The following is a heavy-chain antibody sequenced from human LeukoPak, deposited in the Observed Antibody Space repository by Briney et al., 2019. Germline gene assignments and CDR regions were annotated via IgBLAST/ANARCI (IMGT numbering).Heavy chain of an antibody. CDR3: ARVPEMATKWGSYYYYGMDV. J-gene: IGHJ6*02. V-gene: IGHV1-69*13. CDR2: IIPIFGTA. D-gene: IGHD5-24*01. Sequence: GASVKVSCKASGGTFSSYAISWVRQAPGQGLEWMGGIIPIFGTANYAQKFQGRVTITADESTSTAYMELSSLRSEDTAVYYCARVPEMATKWGSYYYYGMDVWGQGTTVTVSS. CDR1: GGTFSSYA.